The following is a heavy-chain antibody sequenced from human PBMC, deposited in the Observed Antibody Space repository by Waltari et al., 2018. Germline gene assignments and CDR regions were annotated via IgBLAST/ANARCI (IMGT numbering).Heavy chain of an antibody. V-gene: IGHV3-9*01. CDR2: ISWNSGSI. CDR1: GFTFDDYA. J-gene: IGHJ4*02. D-gene: IGHD7-27*01. CDR3: ATGANWGGSRSSFDY. Sequence: EVQLVESGGGLVQPGRSLRLSCAASGFTFDDYAMHWVRQAPGKGLEWVSGISWNSGSIGYADSVKGRFTISRDNAKNSLYLQMNSLRAEDTALYYCATGANWGGSRSSFDYWGQGTLVTISS.